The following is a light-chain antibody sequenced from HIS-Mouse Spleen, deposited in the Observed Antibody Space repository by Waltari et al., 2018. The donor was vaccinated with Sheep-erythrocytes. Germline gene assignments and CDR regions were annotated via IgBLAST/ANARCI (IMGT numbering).Light chain of an antibody. CDR1: SSDVGSYNL. CDR2: EGS. V-gene: IGLV2-14*02. J-gene: IGLJ3*02. Sequence: QSALTQPASVSGSPGQSITISCTGTSSDVGSYNLVSWYQQHPGKAPKLMIYEGSKRPSGVSNSFSGSKSGTSASLAITGLQAEDEADYYCQSYDSSLSGWVFGGGTKLTVL. CDR3: QSYDSSLSGWV.